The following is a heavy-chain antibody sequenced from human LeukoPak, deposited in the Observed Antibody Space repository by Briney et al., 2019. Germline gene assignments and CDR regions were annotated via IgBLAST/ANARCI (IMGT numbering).Heavy chain of an antibody. Sequence: ASVKVSCKASGGTFSSYAISWVRQAPGQGLEWMGGIIPIFGTANYAQKFQGRVTITADESTSTAYMELSSLRSEDTAVYYCATGGQWLVRGYWFDPWGQGTLVTVSS. CDR1: GGTFSSYA. J-gene: IGHJ5*02. D-gene: IGHD6-19*01. CDR3: ATGGQWLVRGYWFDP. V-gene: IGHV1-69*13. CDR2: IIPIFGTA.